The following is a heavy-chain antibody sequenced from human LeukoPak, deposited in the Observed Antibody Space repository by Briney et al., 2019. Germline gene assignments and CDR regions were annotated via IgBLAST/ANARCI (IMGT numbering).Heavy chain of an antibody. CDR3: ARDPPGSGTHDAFDI. CDR1: GYTFTSYG. V-gene: IGHV1-18*01. Sequence: GASVKVSCKASGYTFTSYGISWVRQAPGQGLEWMGWISAYNGNTNYAQKLQGRVTMTTDTSTSTAYMDLWSLRSDDTAIYYCARDPPGSGTHDAFDIWGQGTMVTVSS. CDR2: ISAYNGNT. J-gene: IGHJ3*02. D-gene: IGHD3-10*01.